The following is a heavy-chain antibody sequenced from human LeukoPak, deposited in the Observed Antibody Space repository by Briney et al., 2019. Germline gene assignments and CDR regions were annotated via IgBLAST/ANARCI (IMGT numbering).Heavy chain of an antibody. CDR2: ISAYNGNT. V-gene: IGHV1-18*01. CDR3: ARVRPTTFGVASPGEDY. J-gene: IGHJ4*02. Sequence: ASVKVSCKASGYTFISYGISWVRQAPGQGLEWMGWISAYNGNTNYAQKFQGRVTMTIDTSTSTAYMELRSLRSDDTAVYYCARVRPTTFGVASPGEDYWGQGTLVTVSS. D-gene: IGHD3-3*01. CDR1: GYTFISYG.